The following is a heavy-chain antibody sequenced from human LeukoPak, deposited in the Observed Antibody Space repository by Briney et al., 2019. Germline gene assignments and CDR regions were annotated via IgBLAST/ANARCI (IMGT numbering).Heavy chain of an antibody. D-gene: IGHD3-9*01. J-gene: IGHJ4*02. V-gene: IGHV4-34*01. CDR1: GGSITGYY. Sequence: SETLSLTCAVYGGSITGYYWSWIRQTPGRGLEWVGEIQYTGATSYNPSLKSRATISTDTSKNQFSLRLSSVTAADTAVYYCARGNILTGYCFDFWGQGALVTVSS. CDR2: IQYTGAT. CDR3: ARGNILTGYCFDF.